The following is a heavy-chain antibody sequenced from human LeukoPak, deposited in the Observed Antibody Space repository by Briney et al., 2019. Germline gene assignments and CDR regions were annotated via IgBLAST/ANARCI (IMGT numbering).Heavy chain of an antibody. CDR1: GGSTSSYY. D-gene: IGHD3-22*01. CDR3: ARQWYYDSIDS. CDR2: IYYSGST. Sequence: PSETQSLTCTVSGGSTSSYYWSWIRQPPGKGLEWIGYIYYSGSTNYNPSLKSRITISIDTSKNQFSLRLSSVTAADTAMYYCARQWYYDSIDSWGQGTTVTVSS. J-gene: IGHJ6*02. V-gene: IGHV4-59*08.